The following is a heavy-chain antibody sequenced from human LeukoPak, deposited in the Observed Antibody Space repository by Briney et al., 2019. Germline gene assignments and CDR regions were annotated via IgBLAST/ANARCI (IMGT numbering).Heavy chain of an antibody. J-gene: IGHJ4*02. CDR2: ITGSGDGT. CDR1: GFTFSTYA. V-gene: IGHV3-23*01. Sequence: GGSLRLSCAASGFTFSTYAMTWVRQAPGKGLEWVSSITGSGDGTSAADSVKGRFTISRDNSKNTLYLQMNSLRAEDTAVYYCAKTPSYYYDSSGYFDYGGQETLVTVSS. CDR3: AKTPSYYYDSSGYFDY. D-gene: IGHD3-22*01.